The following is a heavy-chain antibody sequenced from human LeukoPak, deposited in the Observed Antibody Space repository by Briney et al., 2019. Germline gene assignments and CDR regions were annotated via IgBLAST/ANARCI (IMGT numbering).Heavy chain of an antibody. V-gene: IGHV3-48*01. CDR1: GFSFTIYS. J-gene: IGHJ4*02. D-gene: IGHD5-18*01. CDR3: AKATHTAMGKGDY. CDR2: ISSGSSTI. Sequence: PGGSLRLSCAASGFSFTIYSMNWVRQAPGKGLEWVSYISSGSSTIYYADSVRGRFTISRDNAKNSLYLQMNSLRAEDTAVYYCAKATHTAMGKGDYWGQGTLVTVSS.